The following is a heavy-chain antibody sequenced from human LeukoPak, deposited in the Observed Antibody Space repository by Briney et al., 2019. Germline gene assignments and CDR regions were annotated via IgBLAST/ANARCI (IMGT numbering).Heavy chain of an antibody. CDR3: VGYCSSTSCSYYYYYMDV. Sequence: GGSLRLSCAASGFTFSSYWMHWVRQAPGKGLVWVSRINTDGSSTSYADSVKGRFTISRDNAKNTLYLQMNSLRAEDTAVYYCVGYCSSTSCSYYYYYMDVWGKGTTVTVSS. V-gene: IGHV3-74*01. J-gene: IGHJ6*03. CDR2: INTDGSST. CDR1: GFTFSSYW. D-gene: IGHD2-2*01.